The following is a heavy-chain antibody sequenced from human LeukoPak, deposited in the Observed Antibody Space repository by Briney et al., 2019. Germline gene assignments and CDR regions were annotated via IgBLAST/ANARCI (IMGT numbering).Heavy chain of an antibody. CDR2: IRDSGTT. J-gene: IGHJ4*02. CDR1: GFTFSTYP. CDR3: ASDHDFAFDN. D-gene: IGHD2-21*02. V-gene: IGHV3-69-1*01. Sequence: PGGSLRLSCAASGFTFSTYPMNWVRQAPGKGLEWISHIRDSGTTYYADSVKGRFTISRDNAKNSLYLQLSSLRAEDTAVYYCASDHDFAFDNWGQGTLVTVSS.